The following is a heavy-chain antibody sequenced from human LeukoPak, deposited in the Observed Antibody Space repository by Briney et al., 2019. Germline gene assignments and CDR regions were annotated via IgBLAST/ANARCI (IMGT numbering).Heavy chain of an antibody. CDR3: AREWSGIPYYMDV. CDR1: GYTFTDYF. V-gene: IGHV1-2*02. CDR2: INPNSGGT. Sequence: ASVKVSCKASGYTFTDYFMNWVRQAPGQGREWMGWINPNSGGTNYAQKFQGRVTMTRDTSISTAYMELSRLRSDDTAVYYCAREWSGIPYYMDVWGKGPRSPSP. D-gene: IGHD3-3*01. J-gene: IGHJ6*03.